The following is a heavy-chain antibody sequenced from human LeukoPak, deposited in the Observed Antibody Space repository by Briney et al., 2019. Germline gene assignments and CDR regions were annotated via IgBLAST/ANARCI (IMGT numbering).Heavy chain of an antibody. D-gene: IGHD3-10*01. J-gene: IGHJ6*03. Sequence: GGSLRLSCEVPERILRNSYMSWVRQSPGGGVEWVSVIYSGGSTDYADSVKGRFTTSRDTSKNTLYLQMNDVRAEDTGIYYCVRDLRDRRGYSNYYMDVWGKGTTVTVSS. CDR3: VRDLRDRRGYSNYYMDV. CDR1: ERILRNSY. CDR2: IYSGGST. V-gene: IGHV3-53*01.